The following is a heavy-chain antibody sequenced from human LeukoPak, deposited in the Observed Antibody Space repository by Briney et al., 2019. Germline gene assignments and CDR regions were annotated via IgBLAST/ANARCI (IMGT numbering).Heavy chain of an antibody. Sequence: GGSLRLSCAASGFTFSSYAMSWVRQAPGKGLEWVSAISGSGGSTYYADSVKGRFTISRDDAKNSLYLQMNSLSAEDTAVYYCARYHNWAFDYWGQGTLVTVSS. CDR2: ISGSGGST. CDR1: GFTFSSYA. J-gene: IGHJ4*02. D-gene: IGHD1-1*01. CDR3: ARYHNWAFDY. V-gene: IGHV3-23*01.